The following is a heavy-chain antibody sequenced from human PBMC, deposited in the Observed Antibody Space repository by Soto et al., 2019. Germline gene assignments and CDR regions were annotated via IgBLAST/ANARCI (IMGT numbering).Heavy chain of an antibody. Sequence: QVQLQESGPGLVKPSETLSLTCTVSGGSISSYYWSWIRQPPGKGLEWIGYIYYSGSTNYNPSLKSRVTIPVDTSKNQYSLKLSSVTAADTAVYYCARHKIAAAGDFDYWGQGTLVTVSS. CDR3: ARHKIAAAGDFDY. J-gene: IGHJ4*02. D-gene: IGHD6-13*01. CDR2: IYYSGST. V-gene: IGHV4-59*08. CDR1: GGSISSYY.